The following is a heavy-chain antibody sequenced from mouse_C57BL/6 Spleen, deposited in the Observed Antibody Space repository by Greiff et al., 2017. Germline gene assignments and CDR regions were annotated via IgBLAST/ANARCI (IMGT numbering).Heavy chain of an antibody. J-gene: IGHJ4*01. D-gene: IGHD1-1*01. CDR2: INPNNGGT. Sequence: EVQLQQSGPELVKPGASVKISCKASGYTFTDYYMNWVKQSHGKSLEWIGDINPNNGGTSYNQKFKGKATLTVDKSSSTAYMELRSLTSEDSAVYYCARRGYYGSSLYYYAMDYWGQGTSVTVSS. CDR3: ARRGYYGSSLYYYAMDY. CDR1: GYTFTDYY. V-gene: IGHV1-26*01.